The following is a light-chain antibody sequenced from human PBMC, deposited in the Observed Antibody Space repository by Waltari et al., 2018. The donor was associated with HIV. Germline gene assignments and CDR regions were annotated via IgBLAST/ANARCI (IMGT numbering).Light chain of an antibody. V-gene: IGLV4-69*01. CDR2: INSDGSH. Sequence: QIILTQSPSASASPGASVKLTCTLSSEHSNFAIAWLQQQPEKGPRYLMKINSDGSHTKGDGIPDRFSGSSSWAERYLSISSLHSDDEADYYCQTWGMGIVVFGGGTKLTVL. CDR1: SEHSNFA. CDR3: QTWGMGIVV. J-gene: IGLJ3*02.